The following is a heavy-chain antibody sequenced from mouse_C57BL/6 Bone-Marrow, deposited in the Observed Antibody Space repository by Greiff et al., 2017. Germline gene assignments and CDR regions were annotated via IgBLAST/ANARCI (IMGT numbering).Heavy chain of an antibody. D-gene: IGHD1-1*01. CDR3: TRVYYYGSSDYFDY. CDR1: GFTFSSYA. CDR2: ISSGGDYI. V-gene: IGHV5-9-1*02. Sequence: EVKLMESGEGLVKPGGSLKLSCAASGFTFSSYAMSWVRQTPEKRLEWVAYISSGGDYIYYAATVKGRFTISRDNARNTLYLQMSSLKSEDTAMYYCTRVYYYGSSDYFDYWGQGTTLTVSS. J-gene: IGHJ2*01.